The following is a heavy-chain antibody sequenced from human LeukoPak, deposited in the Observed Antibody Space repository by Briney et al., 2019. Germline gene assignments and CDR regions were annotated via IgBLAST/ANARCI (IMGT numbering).Heavy chain of an antibody. CDR2: INAGNGNT. CDR3: ARIGSTIPNAFDI. D-gene: IGHD5/OR15-5a*01. CDR1: GYTFTSYA. Sequence: GASVKVSCKASGYTFTSYAMHWVRQAPGQRLEWMGWINAGNGNTKYSQKFQGRVTITRDTSASTAYMELSSLRSDDTAVYYCARIGSTIPNAFDIWGQGTMVTVSS. J-gene: IGHJ3*02. V-gene: IGHV1-3*01.